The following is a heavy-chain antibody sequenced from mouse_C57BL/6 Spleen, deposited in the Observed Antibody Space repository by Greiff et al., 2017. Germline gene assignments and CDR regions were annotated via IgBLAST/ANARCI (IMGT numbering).Heavy chain of an antibody. CDR1: GFNIKDFY. D-gene: IGHD1-1*01. J-gene: IGHJ3*01. CDR2: IDPGDGDT. CDR3: TPAVVERGWFAY. Sequence: VQLQQSGAELVRPGASVKLSCTASGFNIKDFYMHWVKQRPEQGLEWIGRIDPGDGDTAYAPKFQGKATMTADTSSNTAYLQLSSLTSEDTAVYYCTPAVVERGWFAYWGQGTLVTVSA. V-gene: IGHV14-1*01.